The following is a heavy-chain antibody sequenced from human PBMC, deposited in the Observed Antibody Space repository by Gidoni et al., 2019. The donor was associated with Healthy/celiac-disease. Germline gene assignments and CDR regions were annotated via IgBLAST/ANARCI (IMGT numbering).Heavy chain of an antibody. V-gene: IGHV3-20*03. J-gene: IGHJ4*02. Sequence: VRQAPGKGLEWVSGINWNGGSTGYADSVKGRFTISRDNAKNSLYLQMNSLRAEDTALYYCARVVGGFDYWGQGTLVTVSS. D-gene: IGHD1-26*01. CDR3: ARVVGGFDY. CDR2: INWNGGST.